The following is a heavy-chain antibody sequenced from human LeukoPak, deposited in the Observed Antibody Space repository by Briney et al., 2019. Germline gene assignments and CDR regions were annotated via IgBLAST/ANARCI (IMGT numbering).Heavy chain of an antibody. CDR3: ARNNHYYHSTFDY. V-gene: IGHV1-8*01. J-gene: IGHJ4*02. Sequence: ASVKVSCKASGYTFTSYDINWVRQATGQGLEWMGWVNPNSGNTGYAQKFQGRVTMTRNTSISTAYMELSSLRSEDTAVYYCARNNHYYHSTFDYWGQGTLVTVSS. CDR2: VNPNSGNT. CDR1: GYTFTSYD. D-gene: IGHD3-22*01.